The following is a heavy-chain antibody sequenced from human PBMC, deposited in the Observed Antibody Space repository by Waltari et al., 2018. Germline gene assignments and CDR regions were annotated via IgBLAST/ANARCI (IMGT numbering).Heavy chain of an antibody. CDR3: AREVAASRNSDAFDM. CDR2: INPIFATT. J-gene: IGHJ3*02. Sequence: QVQLVQSGAEVKKPGSSVKVSCKASGGTFGSDGISWVRQAPGQGLEWMGRINPIFATTTYAQTFEDRVTITADDSTSTAYMTLSSLRSEDTAIYYGAREVAASRNSDAFDMWGQGTMVTVSS. V-gene: IGHV1-69*15. D-gene: IGHD6-19*01. CDR1: GGTFGSDG.